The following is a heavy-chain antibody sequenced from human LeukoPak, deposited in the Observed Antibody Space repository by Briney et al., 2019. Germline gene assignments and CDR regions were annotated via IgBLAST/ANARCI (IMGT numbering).Heavy chain of an antibody. Sequence: ASVKASCKASGYTFTGYYMHWVRQAPGQGLEWMGRINPNSGGTNYAQKFQGRVTMTRDTSISTAYMELSRLRSDDTAVYYCARVGNYYDSSGNPYYYGMDVWGQGTTVTVSS. CDR1: GYTFTGYY. CDR2: INPNSGGT. D-gene: IGHD3-22*01. V-gene: IGHV1-2*06. CDR3: ARVGNYYDSSGNPYYYGMDV. J-gene: IGHJ6*02.